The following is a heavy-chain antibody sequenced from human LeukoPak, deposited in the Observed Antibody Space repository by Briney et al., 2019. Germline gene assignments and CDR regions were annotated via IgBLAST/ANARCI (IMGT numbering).Heavy chain of an antibody. D-gene: IGHD1-26*01. J-gene: IGHJ6*03. Sequence: SDTLSLTCTVSGGSISSSSYDWGWIRQPPGKGLERFGSVDYSGSTYYHPSPKRRFPISVATSKNQFSLKLSSVTAADTAVYYCARLGSYWDYYYYMAVWGKGTTVTVSS. CDR1: GGSISSSSYD. V-gene: IGHV4-39*01. CDR3: ARLGSYWDYYYYMAV. CDR2: VDYSGST.